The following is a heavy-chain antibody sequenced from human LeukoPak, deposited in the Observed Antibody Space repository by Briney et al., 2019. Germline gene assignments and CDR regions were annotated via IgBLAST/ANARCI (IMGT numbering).Heavy chain of an antibody. CDR3: ARDLESSGWFPAYGY. Sequence: SQTLSLTCTVSGGSISSGSYYWSWIRQPAGKGLEWIGRIYTSGSTNYNPSLKSRVTISVDTSKNQFSLKLSSVTAADTAVYYCARDLESSGWFPAYGYWGQGTLVTVSS. CDR2: IYTSGST. CDR1: GGSISSGSYY. D-gene: IGHD6-19*01. V-gene: IGHV4-61*02. J-gene: IGHJ4*02.